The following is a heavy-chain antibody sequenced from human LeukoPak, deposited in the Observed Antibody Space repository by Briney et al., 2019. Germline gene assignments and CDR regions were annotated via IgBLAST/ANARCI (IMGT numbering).Heavy chain of an antibody. V-gene: IGHV3-74*01. CDR2: INSDGSTT. CDR1: GFTFSSYW. J-gene: IGHJ4*02. CDR3: ARAYCSTTSCRLDY. Sequence: GGSLRLSCAASGFTFSSYWMHWVRQAAGKGLVWVSRINSDGSTTSYADSVKGRFTISRDNAKNTLYVQMNSLRAEDTAVYYCARAYCSTTSCRLDYWGQGTLVTVSS. D-gene: IGHD2-2*01.